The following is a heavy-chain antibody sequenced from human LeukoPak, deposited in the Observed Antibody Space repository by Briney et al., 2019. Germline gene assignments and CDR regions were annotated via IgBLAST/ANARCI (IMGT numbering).Heavy chain of an antibody. Sequence: PSETLSLTCTVSGDSISSGGHYWSWIPQHPGKGLEWIGYIYYTATTYYNPSLKSRVTISIDTSKKQFSLNLRSETAADTAVYYCARTVSGYHLDYWGQGTLVTVSS. D-gene: IGHD3-9*01. CDR3: ARTVSGYHLDY. V-gene: IGHV4-31*03. CDR1: GDSISSGGHY. J-gene: IGHJ4*02. CDR2: IYYTATT.